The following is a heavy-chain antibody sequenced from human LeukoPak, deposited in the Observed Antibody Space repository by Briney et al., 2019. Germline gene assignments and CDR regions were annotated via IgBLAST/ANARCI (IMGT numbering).Heavy chain of an antibody. CDR3: YYEGS. CDR2: IRSNAENYAT. CDR1: GFSFSDST. Sequence: GGSLKLSCAASGFSFSDSTMHWVRQASGKGLEWVGHIRSNAENYATAYAVSIEGRFAISRDDSKKMAYLQMNSLKTEDTAVYYCYYEGSWGQGTLVTVSS. V-gene: IGHV3-73*01. D-gene: IGHD3-22*01. J-gene: IGHJ5*02.